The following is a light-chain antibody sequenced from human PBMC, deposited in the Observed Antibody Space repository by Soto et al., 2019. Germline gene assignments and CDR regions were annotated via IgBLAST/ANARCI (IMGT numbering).Light chain of an antibody. CDR1: QDVTNC. V-gene: IGKV1-33*01. CDR2: DAS. Sequence: IQMTRSPSSLPASIGDRVTITCQASQDVTNCLNWYQQTSGKAPEILIHDASNLYAGVPSRFSGSRSGMQFTFPINSLQPEDVETYYCQQYEDPPVTFGQGTRLEIK. J-gene: IGKJ5*01. CDR3: QQYEDPPVT.